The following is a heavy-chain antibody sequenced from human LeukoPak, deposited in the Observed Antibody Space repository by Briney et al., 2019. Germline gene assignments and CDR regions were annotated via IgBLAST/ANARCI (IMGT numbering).Heavy chain of an antibody. CDR3: ASLSFPLGYCSGGSCYPDWFFDY. CDR1: GGTFSSYA. J-gene: IGHJ4*02. Sequence: SVKVSCKASGGTFSSYAISWVRQAPGQGLEWMGRIIPILGIANYAQTFQGRVTITADKSTSTAYMELSSLRSEDTAVYYCASLSFPLGYCSGGSCYPDWFFDYWGQGTLVTVSS. V-gene: IGHV1-69*04. CDR2: IIPILGIA. D-gene: IGHD2-15*01.